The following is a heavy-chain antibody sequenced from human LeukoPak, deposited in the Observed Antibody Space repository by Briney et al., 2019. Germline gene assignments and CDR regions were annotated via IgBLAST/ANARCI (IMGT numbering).Heavy chain of an antibody. CDR1: GYTFTSYA. CDR2: FNAGNGNT. D-gene: IGHD6-13*01. V-gene: IGHV1-3*01. J-gene: IGHJ4*02. Sequence: ASVKVSCKASGYTFTSYAMHWVRQAPGQRLEWMGWFNAGNGNTKYSQKFQGRVTITRDTSASTAYMELSSLRSEDTAVYYCARDKPQGIAAAGPRGGLVYWGQGTLVTVSS. CDR3: ARDKPQGIAAAGPRGGLVY.